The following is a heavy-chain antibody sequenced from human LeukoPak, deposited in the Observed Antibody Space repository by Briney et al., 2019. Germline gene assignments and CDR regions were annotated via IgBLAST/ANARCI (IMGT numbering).Heavy chain of an antibody. J-gene: IGHJ4*02. Sequence: SETLSLTCTVSGGSISSSSYYWGWIRQPPGKGLEWIGSIYYSGSTHYNPSLKSRVTISVDTSKNQFSLKLSSVTAADTAVYYCARDRGATGTEYWGQGTLVTVSS. CDR3: ARDRGATGTEY. CDR1: GGSISSSSYY. D-gene: IGHD1-1*01. V-gene: IGHV4-39*02. CDR2: IYYSGST.